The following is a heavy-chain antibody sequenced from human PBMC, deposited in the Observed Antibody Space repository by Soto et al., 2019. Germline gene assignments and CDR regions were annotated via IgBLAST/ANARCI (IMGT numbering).Heavy chain of an antibody. Sequence: EVQLVQSGAELRKPGESLKISCKVSGYTFTNYWIGWVRQMPGKGLEWMGIIYPGDSDVRYSPSFQGHITISADDSITTASLQWNSLKASDTALYFCARGDQHWLLPYYFDYWGQGTLVTVSS. CDR2: IYPGDSDV. V-gene: IGHV5-51*03. J-gene: IGHJ4*02. CDR1: GYTFTNYW. CDR3: ARGDQHWLLPYYFDY. D-gene: IGHD6-19*01.